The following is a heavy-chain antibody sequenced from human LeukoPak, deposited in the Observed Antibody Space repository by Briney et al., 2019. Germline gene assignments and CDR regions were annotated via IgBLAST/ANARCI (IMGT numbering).Heavy chain of an antibody. CDR1: GFTFSSYA. V-gene: IGHV3-23*01. J-gene: IGHJ2*01. CDR3: VRDDDYGWYFDL. CDR2: ISGSGGST. D-gene: IGHD4-17*01. Sequence: GGSLRLSCAASGFTFSSYAMSWVRQAPGKGLEWVSAISGSGGSTYYADSVKGRFTISRDNSKNALYLQMNSLRVEDTAVYYCVRDDDYGWYFDLWGRGTLVTVSS.